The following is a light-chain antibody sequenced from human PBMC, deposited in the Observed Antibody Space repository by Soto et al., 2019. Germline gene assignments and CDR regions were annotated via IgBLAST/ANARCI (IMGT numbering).Light chain of an antibody. CDR1: QTISSW. V-gene: IGKV1-5*03. CDR3: QQYSTYSWT. J-gene: IGKJ1*01. Sequence: DIQMSQSPSTLSGSVGDRVTITCRASQTISSWLAWYQQKPGKAPKLLIYKASTLKSGVPSRFSGSGSGTEFTLTISSLQPDDFATYFCQQYSTYSWTFGQRTKVDIK. CDR2: KAS.